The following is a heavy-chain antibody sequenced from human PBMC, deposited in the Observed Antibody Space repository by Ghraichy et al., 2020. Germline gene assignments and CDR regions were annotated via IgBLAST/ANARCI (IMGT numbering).Heavy chain of an antibody. Sequence: GSLRLSCAASGFIVSRNYMSWVRQAPGKGLECVSVIYSDGTTNYAESVKGRFTISRDNSRNTLYLQMNTLRVDDTAVYYCASDEGLPNGINIWGQGTTVTVSS. J-gene: IGHJ6*02. D-gene: IGHD3-16*01. CDR3: ASDEGLPNGINI. V-gene: IGHV3-53*01. CDR2: IYSDGTT. CDR1: GFIVSRNY.